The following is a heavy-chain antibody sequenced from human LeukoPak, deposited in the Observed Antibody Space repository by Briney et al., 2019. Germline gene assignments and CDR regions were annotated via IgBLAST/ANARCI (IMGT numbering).Heavy chain of an antibody. J-gene: IGHJ4*02. CDR2: IYYSGST. CDR1: GGSISSSSYY. Sequence: SETLSLTCTVSGGSISSSSYYWGWIRQPPGKGLEWIGSIYYSGSTYYNPSLKSRVTISVDTSKNQFSLKLSSVTAADAAVYYCARGGSFPNYFDYWGQGTLVTVSS. D-gene: IGHD1-26*01. CDR3: ARGGSFPNYFDY. V-gene: IGHV4-39*01.